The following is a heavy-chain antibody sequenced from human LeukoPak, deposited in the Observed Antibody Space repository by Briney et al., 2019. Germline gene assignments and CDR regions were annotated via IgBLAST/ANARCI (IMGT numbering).Heavy chain of an antibody. CDR2: IYDSGST. D-gene: IGHD1-26*01. CDR1: GGPISSHY. Sequence: PSETLSLTCTVSGGPISSHYWSWIRQPPGKGLEWIGYIYDSGSTNYNPSLKSRVTISIDTSKNQFSLKLSSVTAADTAIYYCARVGGTNYYYYGMDVWGQGTTVTVSS. CDR3: ARVGGTNYYYYGMDV. V-gene: IGHV4-59*11. J-gene: IGHJ6*02.